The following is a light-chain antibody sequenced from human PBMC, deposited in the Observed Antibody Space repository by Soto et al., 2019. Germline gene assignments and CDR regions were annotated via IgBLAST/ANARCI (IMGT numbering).Light chain of an antibody. CDR1: SSDVAIYNY. CDR2: DVS. Sequence: QSVLTQPRSVSGSPGQSVTISCTGTSSDVAIYNYISWYQQHPGEAPKLMIHDVSERPSGVPDRFSGSKSGNTASLTISGLQAEDEADYYCCSYAGSHTFARNVFGTGTKVTVL. J-gene: IGLJ1*01. CDR3: CSYAGSHTFARNV. V-gene: IGLV2-11*01.